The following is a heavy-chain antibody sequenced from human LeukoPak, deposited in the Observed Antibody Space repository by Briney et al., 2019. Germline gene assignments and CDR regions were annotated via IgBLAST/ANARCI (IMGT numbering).Heavy chain of an antibody. D-gene: IGHD5-12*01. CDR2: ISSSSNI. J-gene: IGHJ4*02. CDR1: GFTFSSYS. Sequence: GGSLRLSCAASGFTFSSYSMNWVRQAPGKGLEWVSSISSSSNIYYADSVKGRFTISGDNARDSLYLQMNSLRAEDTAVYYCASQGSGYDSPIDHWGQGTLVTVSS. CDR3: ASQGSGYDSPIDH. V-gene: IGHV3-21*01.